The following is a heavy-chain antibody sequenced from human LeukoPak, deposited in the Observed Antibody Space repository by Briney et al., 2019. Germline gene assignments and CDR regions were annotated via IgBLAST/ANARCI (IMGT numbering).Heavy chain of an antibody. CDR3: VTYYFDSSGPKKNY. D-gene: IGHD3-22*01. J-gene: IGHJ4*02. Sequence: SETLPLTCAVYGGSFSGYYWSWIRQPPGKGLEWIGEINHSGSTNYNPSLKSRVTISVDTSKKQFSLKLSSVTAADTAVYYCVTYYFDSSGPKKNYWGQGTLVTVSS. CDR1: GGSFSGYY. CDR2: INHSGST. V-gene: IGHV4-34*01.